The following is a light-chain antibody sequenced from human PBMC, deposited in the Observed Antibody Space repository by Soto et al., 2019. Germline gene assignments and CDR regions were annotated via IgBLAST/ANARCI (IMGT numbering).Light chain of an antibody. CDR2: GTS. J-gene: IGKJ2*01. V-gene: IGKV3-15*01. CDR1: QSVGRN. Sequence: EIVMTQSPVALSVSPGESAALSCSASQSVGRNFAWYQQRPGQAPRVLIYGTSTRATGVPARFSGSGSGTDFTLTISSLQSEDFAVYYCQQYDKWPYTFGQGNRLEIK. CDR3: QQYDKWPYT.